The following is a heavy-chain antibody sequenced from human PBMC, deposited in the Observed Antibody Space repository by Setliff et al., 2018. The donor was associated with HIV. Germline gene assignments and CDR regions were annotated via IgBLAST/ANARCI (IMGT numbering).Heavy chain of an antibody. D-gene: IGHD2-15*01. J-gene: IGHJ3*02. V-gene: IGHV4-39*07. CDR3: ARNPCSGGSCPDAFDI. Sequence: SETLSLTCTVSGGSINSTSYYWGWIRQPPGNGLEWIGSIYHTGSTYYKPSLKSRVTISVDTSKNQFSLKLSSVTAADTAVYYCARNPCSGGSCPDAFDIWGQGTMVTVSS. CDR2: IYHTGST. CDR1: GGSINSTSYY.